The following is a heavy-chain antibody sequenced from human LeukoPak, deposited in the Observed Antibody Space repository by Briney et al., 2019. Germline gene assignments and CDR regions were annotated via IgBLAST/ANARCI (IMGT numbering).Heavy chain of an antibody. J-gene: IGHJ3*02. Sequence: SETLSLTCTVSSGSISSYFWSWIRQPPGKGLEWIGYSYYSGSTNYNPSLKSRVIISVDTSKNQFSLKLSSVTAADTAVYYCARPKYSSAYDAFDIWGQGTMVTVSS. D-gene: IGHD6-19*01. CDR1: SGSISSYF. CDR2: SYYSGST. CDR3: ARPKYSSAYDAFDI. V-gene: IGHV4-59*08.